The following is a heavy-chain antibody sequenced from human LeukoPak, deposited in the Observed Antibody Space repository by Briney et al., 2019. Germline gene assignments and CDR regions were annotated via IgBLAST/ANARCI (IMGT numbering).Heavy chain of an antibody. J-gene: IGHJ4*02. V-gene: IGHV3-9*01. CDR3: TKFSLRGTYSFDH. CDR2: ISWNSGSI. Sequence: GGSLRLSCAASGFTFDDYAMHWVRQAPGKGLEWVSGISWNSGSIGYADSVKGRFTISRDNAKNSLYLQINSLRVEDTAVYYCTKFSLRGTYSFDHWGQGTLVTVSS. CDR1: GFTFDDYA. D-gene: IGHD1-26*01.